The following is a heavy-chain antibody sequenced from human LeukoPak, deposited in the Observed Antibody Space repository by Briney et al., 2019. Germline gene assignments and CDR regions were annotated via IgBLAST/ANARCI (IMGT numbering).Heavy chain of an antibody. V-gene: IGHV4-4*07. Sequence: SETLSLTCTVSGGSISSYYWSWIRQPAGKGLEWIGRIYTSGSTNYNPSLKNRVTISVDTSKNQFSLKLSSVTAADTAVYYCATETASDSSGWYGLGYWGQGTLVTVSS. CDR1: GGSISSYY. J-gene: IGHJ4*02. CDR3: ATETASDSSGWYGLGY. CDR2: IYTSGST. D-gene: IGHD6-19*01.